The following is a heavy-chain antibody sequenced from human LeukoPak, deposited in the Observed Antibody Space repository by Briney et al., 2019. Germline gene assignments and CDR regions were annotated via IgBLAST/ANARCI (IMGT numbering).Heavy chain of an antibody. Sequence: SETLSLTCTVSGYSISSGYYWGWIRQPPGKGLEWIGSISHSGSTYYNPSLKSRVTISVDTSKNQFSLKLSSVTAADTAVYYCAREGVKYCSSTSCYFYYYYYYMDVWGKGTTVTISS. CDR1: GYSISSGYY. CDR3: AREGVKYCSSTSCYFYYYYYYMDV. D-gene: IGHD2-2*01. CDR2: ISHSGST. J-gene: IGHJ6*03. V-gene: IGHV4-38-2*02.